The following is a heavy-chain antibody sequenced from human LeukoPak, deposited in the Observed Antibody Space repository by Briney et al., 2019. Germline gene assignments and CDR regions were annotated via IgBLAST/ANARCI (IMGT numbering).Heavy chain of an antibody. J-gene: IGHJ4*02. CDR1: GGSFSGYY. D-gene: IGHD6-19*01. CDR3: ARAVEAVAGSTLDY. V-gene: IGHV4-34*01. CDR2: INHSGST. Sequence: KPSETLSLTCAVYGGSFSGYYWSWIRQPPGKGLEWIGEINHSGSTNYNPSLKSRVTISVDTSKNQFSLKLSSVTAADTAVYYCARAVEAVAGSTLDYWGQGTLVTVSS.